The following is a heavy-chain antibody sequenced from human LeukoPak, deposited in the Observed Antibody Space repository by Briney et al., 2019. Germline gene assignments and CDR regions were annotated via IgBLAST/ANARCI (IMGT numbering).Heavy chain of an antibody. J-gene: IGHJ5*02. D-gene: IGHD3-3*01. CDR3: ARRSILGANWFDP. CDR1: GGSISSGSYY. CDR2: IYTSGST. Sequence: SQTLSLTCTVSGGSISSGSYYWSWIRQPAGKGLEWIGRIYTSGSTNYNPPLKSRVTISVDTSKNQFSLKLSSVTAADTAVYYCARRSILGANWFDPWGQGTLVTVSS. V-gene: IGHV4-61*02.